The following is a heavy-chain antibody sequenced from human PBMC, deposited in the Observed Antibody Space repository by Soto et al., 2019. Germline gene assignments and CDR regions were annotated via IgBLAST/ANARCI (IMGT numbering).Heavy chain of an antibody. Sequence: EVQLLESGGGLVQPGGSLRLSCAASGFTFSSYAMRWVRQAPVKGLEWVSAISGSGGSTYYADSVKGRFTISRDNSKNTLYLQMTRLRAADTAVYYCARRGSGSYYAYWGQGTLVTVSS. V-gene: IGHV3-23*01. CDR3: ARRGSGSYYAY. CDR1: GFTFSSYA. D-gene: IGHD1-26*01. CDR2: ISGSGGST. J-gene: IGHJ4*02.